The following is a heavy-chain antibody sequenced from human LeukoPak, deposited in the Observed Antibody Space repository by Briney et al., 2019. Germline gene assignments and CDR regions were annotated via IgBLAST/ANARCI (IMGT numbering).Heavy chain of an antibody. J-gene: IGHJ4*02. CDR1: GFTVSSNY. D-gene: IGHD3-3*01. Sequence: GGSLRLSCAASGFTVSSNYMSWVRQAPGKGLEWVSVIYSGGSTYYADSVKGRFTISRDNSKNTLYLQMNSLRAEDTALYYCARDSTIFGVVIQYYFDYWGQGTLVTVSS. V-gene: IGHV3-53*01. CDR2: IYSGGST. CDR3: ARDSTIFGVVIQYYFDY.